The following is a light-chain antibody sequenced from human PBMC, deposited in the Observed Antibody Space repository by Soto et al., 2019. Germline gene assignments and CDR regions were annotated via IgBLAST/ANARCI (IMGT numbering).Light chain of an antibody. CDR1: SSNIGSNY. CDR2: RNN. J-gene: IGLJ3*02. CDR3: HSYDRSLSGSV. Sequence: QSVLTQPPSASGTPGQRVTISCSGSSSNIGSNYVYWYQQLPGTAPKLLIYRNNQRPSGVPDRFSGSKSGTSASLAITGLQAEDEADYYCHSYDRSLSGSVFGGGTKLTVL. V-gene: IGLV1-47*01.